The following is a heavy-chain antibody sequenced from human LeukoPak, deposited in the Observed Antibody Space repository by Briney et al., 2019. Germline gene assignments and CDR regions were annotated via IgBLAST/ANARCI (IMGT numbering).Heavy chain of an antibody. V-gene: IGHV4-38-2*01. J-gene: IGHJ4*02. Sequence: SETLSLTCAVSGYSISSGYYWGWIRQPPGKGLERIGSIYHTGNTYYNPSLKSRVTISVDTSKNQFSLKLSSVTAADTAVYYCARHYDSSGYSHFDYWGQGTLVTVSS. CDR3: ARHYDSSGYSHFDY. CDR1: GYSISSGYY. D-gene: IGHD3-22*01. CDR2: IYHTGNT.